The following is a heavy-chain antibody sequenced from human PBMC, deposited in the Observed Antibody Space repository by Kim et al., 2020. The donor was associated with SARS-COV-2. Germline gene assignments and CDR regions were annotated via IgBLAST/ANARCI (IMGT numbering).Heavy chain of an antibody. CDR3: AKDGGGYCSSTICFMDV. D-gene: IGHD2-2*01. Sequence: KGRFTIYRNNSKTTLYLQMNSLRAEDTAVYYCAKDGGGYCSSTICFMDVWGRGTTVTVSS. V-gene: IGHV3-30*02. J-gene: IGHJ6*02.